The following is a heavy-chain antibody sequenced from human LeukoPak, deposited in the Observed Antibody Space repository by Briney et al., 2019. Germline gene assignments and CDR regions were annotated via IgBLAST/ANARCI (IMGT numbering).Heavy chain of an antibody. CDR3: ARGGVVTHHDAFDI. J-gene: IGHJ3*02. Sequence: SETLSLTCAVYGGSFSGYYWSWIRQPPGKGLEWIGEINHSGSTNHNPSLKSRVTISVDTSKNQFSLKLSSVTAADTAVYYCARGGVVTHHDAFDIWGLGTMVTVSS. D-gene: IGHD4-23*01. CDR2: INHSGST. CDR1: GGSFSGYY. V-gene: IGHV4-34*01.